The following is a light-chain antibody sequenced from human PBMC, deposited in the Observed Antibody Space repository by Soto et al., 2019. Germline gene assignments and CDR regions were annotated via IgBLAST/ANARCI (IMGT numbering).Light chain of an antibody. CDR2: GAS. V-gene: IGKV3-20*01. CDR3: QHFGGTTFT. Sequence: EVVVTQSPATLSVSPGEKATLSCRASQSVSSNLAWYQQRPGQAPSLLIYGASTRATGIPDRFSGSGSGTHFTLTISRLEPGDFAVYYCQHFGGTTFTFGQGTRLEIK. J-gene: IGKJ5*01. CDR1: QSVSSN.